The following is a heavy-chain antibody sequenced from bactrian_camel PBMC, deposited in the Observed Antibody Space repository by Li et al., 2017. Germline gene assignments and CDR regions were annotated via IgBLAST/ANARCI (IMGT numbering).Heavy chain of an antibody. CDR1: GDTISRYC. D-gene: IGHD2*01. V-gene: IGHV3S9*01. J-gene: IGHJ6*01. CDR3: AAAGLSAGSRLGEYSLAVTSFGY. CDR2: IESDGST. Sequence: HVQLVESGGGSVQVGGSLLLSCVASGDTISRYCMGWFRQVPDKAREGVAGIESDGSTSYADSVKGRFTISKDNARNTLYLQMNSLKPEDTAMYYCAAAGLSAGSRLGEYSLAVTSFGYWGLGTQVTVS.